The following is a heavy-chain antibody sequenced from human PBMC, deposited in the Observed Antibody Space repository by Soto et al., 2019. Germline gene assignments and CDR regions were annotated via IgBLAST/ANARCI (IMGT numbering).Heavy chain of an antibody. V-gene: IGHV1-3*01. J-gene: IGHJ4*02. CDR2: INAGNGNT. D-gene: IGHD3-10*01. CDR1: GYTFTTYA. Sequence: GASVKVSFKASGYTFTTYAMHWLRQAPGQRLEWMGWINAGNGNTKYSQRFQDRVTITRDTSATTAYMELSSLRSEDTAVYYCARDRTYDSGNYFRFDYWGQGTLVTVSS. CDR3: ARDRTYDSGNYFRFDY.